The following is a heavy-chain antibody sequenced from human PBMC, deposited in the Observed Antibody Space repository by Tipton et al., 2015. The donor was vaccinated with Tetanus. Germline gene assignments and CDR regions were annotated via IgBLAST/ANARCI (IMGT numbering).Heavy chain of an antibody. CDR3: ARRGDRSQYWYFDL. Sequence: VQLVQSGAEVKKPGESLKISCKGSGFTFTRYWIGWVRQMPGKGLEWMGIIHPSDSDTRYSPSFQGQVTISADKSLSTVSLQGNSLKAPDTAIYFCARRGDRSQYWYFDLWGRGTLVTVSS. V-gene: IGHV5-51*01. CDR1: GFTFTRYW. CDR2: IHPSDSDT. D-gene: IGHD3-22*01. J-gene: IGHJ2*01.